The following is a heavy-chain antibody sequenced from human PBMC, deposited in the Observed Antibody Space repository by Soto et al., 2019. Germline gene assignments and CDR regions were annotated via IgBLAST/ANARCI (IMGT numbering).Heavy chain of an antibody. CDR3: ATYTSLDY. CDR2: IYSGGST. D-gene: IGHD2-2*02. Sequence: EVQLVETGGGLIQPGGSLRLSCAASGFTVSNNYMSWVRQAPGKGLEWVSLIYSGGSTFYADSVKGRFTISRDNSKNTLFLQMNSLRAEDTAVYFCATYTSLDYWGQGILVTVSS. CDR1: GFTVSNNY. J-gene: IGHJ4*02. V-gene: IGHV3-53*02.